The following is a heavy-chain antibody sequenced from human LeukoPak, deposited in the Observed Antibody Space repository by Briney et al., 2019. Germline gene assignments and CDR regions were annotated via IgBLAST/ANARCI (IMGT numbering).Heavy chain of an antibody. J-gene: IGHJ4*02. CDR1: GVSISSSNSY. D-gene: IGHD5-24*01. CDR2: IYYSGST. Sequence: SETLSLTCTVSGVSISSSNSYWGWIRQPPGKGLEWIGSIYYSGSTYYNPSLKSRVTISVDTSKNQFSLKLSSVTAADTAVYYCARIHYRDGYNTIDYWGQGTLVTVSS. CDR3: ARIHYRDGYNTIDY. V-gene: IGHV4-39*07.